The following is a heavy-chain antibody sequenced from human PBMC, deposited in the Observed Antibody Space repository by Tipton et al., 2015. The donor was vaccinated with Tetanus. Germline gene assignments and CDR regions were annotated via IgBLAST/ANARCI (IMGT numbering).Heavy chain of an antibody. D-gene: IGHD1-26*01. J-gene: IGHJ4*02. Sequence: QLVQSGAEVKKPGSSVTVSCKVSGGSFRNYAITWVRQAPGQGLEWMGRIIPSLETADFSPTFQGRLTVTADKVTTTAYMEVTGLRSDDTAVYFCVRDKVGGITGFDHWGQGTLVTVSS. CDR3: VRDKVGGITGFDH. CDR2: IIPSLETA. CDR1: GGSFRNYA. V-gene: IGHV1-69*09.